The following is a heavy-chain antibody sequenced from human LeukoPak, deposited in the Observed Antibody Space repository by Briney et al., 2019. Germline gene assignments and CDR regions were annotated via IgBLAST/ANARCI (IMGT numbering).Heavy chain of an antibody. CDR3: AKGIEYNNSWTFDY. D-gene: IGHD2/OR15-2a*01. V-gene: IGHV3-23*01. CDR2: ISNTGRST. J-gene: IGHJ4*02. CDR1: GFTFNNYA. Sequence: GGSLRLSCAASGFTFNNYAMNWVRQAPGKGLEWVSAISNTGRSTYYADSVKGRFTISRDNSKNTEFLQINSLRAEDTAVYYCAKGIEYNNSWTFDYWGQGTLVTVSS.